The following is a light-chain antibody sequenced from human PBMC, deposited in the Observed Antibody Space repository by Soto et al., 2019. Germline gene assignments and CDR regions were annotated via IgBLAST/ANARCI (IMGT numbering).Light chain of an antibody. Sequence: QSVVTQPPSVSGAPGQTVTVSCPGSSSSIGAGYHVHWYMQLPGKAPKLLIFGNTNRPSGVPDRFSGSRSGSSASLAISGLQAQDEADYYCQTYDKNLGGWVFGGGTKLTVL. V-gene: IGLV1-40*01. CDR1: SSSIGAGYH. CDR3: QTYDKNLGGWV. J-gene: IGLJ3*02. CDR2: GNT.